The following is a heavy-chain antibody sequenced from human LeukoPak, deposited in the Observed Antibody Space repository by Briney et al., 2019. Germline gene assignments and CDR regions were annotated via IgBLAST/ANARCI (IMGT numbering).Heavy chain of an antibody. D-gene: IGHD6-6*01. CDR3: ARDSYYSSSSLGFDY. J-gene: IGHJ4*02. V-gene: IGHV1-69*05. CDR2: IIPIFGTA. Sequence: SVKVTCKASGGTFSSYAISWVRQAPGQGLEWMGGIIPIFGTANYAQKFQGRVTMTRDMSTSTVYMELSSLRSEDTAVYYCARDSYYSSSSLGFDYWGQGTLVTVSS. CDR1: GGTFSSYA.